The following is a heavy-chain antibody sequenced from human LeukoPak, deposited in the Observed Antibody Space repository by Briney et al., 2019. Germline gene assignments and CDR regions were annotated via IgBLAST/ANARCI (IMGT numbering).Heavy chain of an antibody. CDR2: IYNSGST. D-gene: IGHD3-22*01. Sequence: SETLSLTCTVSGGSVSSSSYYWGWIRQPPGKGLEWVGCIYNSGSTYYNPSLKSRVTISVDRSKNQFSLKLSSVTAADTAVYYCARGWLLQLDYWGQGTLVTVSS. CDR1: GGSVSSSSYY. CDR3: ARGWLLQLDY. V-gene: IGHV4-39*07. J-gene: IGHJ4*02.